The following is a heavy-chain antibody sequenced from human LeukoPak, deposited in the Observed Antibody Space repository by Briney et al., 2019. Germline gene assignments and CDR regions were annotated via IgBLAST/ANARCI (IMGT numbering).Heavy chain of an antibody. CDR3: TRSPNGLTGYYRPYYYYMDV. V-gene: IGHV3-73*01. CDR2: IRSKANSYAT. Sequence: GGSLRLSCAASGFTFSGSAMHWVRQASGKGLEWVGRIRSKANSYATAYAASVKGRFTISRDDSKNTAYLQMNSLKTEDTAVYYCTRSPNGLTGYYRPYYYYMDVWGKGTTVTVSS. J-gene: IGHJ6*03. CDR1: GFTFSGSA. D-gene: IGHD3-9*01.